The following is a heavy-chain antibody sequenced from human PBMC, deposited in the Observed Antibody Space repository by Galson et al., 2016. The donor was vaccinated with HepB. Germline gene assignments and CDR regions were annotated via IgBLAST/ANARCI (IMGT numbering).Heavy chain of an antibody. V-gene: IGHV4-59*11. CDR3: ARVGIADWGAFDI. D-gene: IGHD6-13*01. CDR1: GGSISGHY. CDR2: SYSSGTT. J-gene: IGHJ3*02. Sequence: ETLSLTCTVSGGSISGHYWSWIRQPPGKGLDYIGYSYSSGTTTSTPSLESRVTISIDMSKNRFSLKMCSAPAADTAVYYCARVGIADWGAFDIWGQGTLVTVSS.